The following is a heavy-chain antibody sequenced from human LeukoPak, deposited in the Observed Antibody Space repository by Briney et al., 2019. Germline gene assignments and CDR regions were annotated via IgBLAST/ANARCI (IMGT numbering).Heavy chain of an antibody. CDR1: GFTFTDYY. Sequence: KPGGSLRLSCTVSGFTFTDYYMSWIRQAPGKGLEWLSYISTSGTTTSYADSVKGRFTISRDNAKNSVYLQIASLRAEDTAMYYCARDRQFRLHDPWGQGIQVIVSS. CDR2: ISTSGTTT. V-gene: IGHV3-11*01. CDR3: ARDRQFRLHDP. J-gene: IGHJ5*02. D-gene: IGHD3-16*01.